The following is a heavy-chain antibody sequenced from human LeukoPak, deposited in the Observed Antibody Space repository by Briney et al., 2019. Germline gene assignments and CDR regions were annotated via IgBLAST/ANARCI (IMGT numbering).Heavy chain of an antibody. CDR3: ARQTYSGSRFYWFDP. J-gene: IGHJ5*02. CDR1: GGSFSSSNW. D-gene: IGHD1-26*01. Sequence: SETLSLTCTVPGGSFSSSNWWSWVRQPPGKGLEWIGSIYYSGSTYYNPSLKSRVTISVDTSKNQFSLKLSSVTAADTAVYYCARQTYSGSRFYWFDPWGQGTLVTVSS. CDR2: IYYSGST. V-gene: IGHV4-39*01.